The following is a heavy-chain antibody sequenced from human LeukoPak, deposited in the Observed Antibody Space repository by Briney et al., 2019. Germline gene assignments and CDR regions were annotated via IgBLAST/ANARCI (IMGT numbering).Heavy chain of an antibody. V-gene: IGHV4-34*01. CDR3: ASSPYYYGSGGLY. J-gene: IGHJ4*02. Sequence: SETLSLTCAVYGGSFSGYYWSWIRQPPGKGLEWIGGINHSGSTNYNPSLKSRVTISVDTSKNQFSLKLSSVTAADTAVYYCASSPYYYGSGGLYWGQGTLVTVSS. D-gene: IGHD3-10*01. CDR2: INHSGST. CDR1: GGSFSGYY.